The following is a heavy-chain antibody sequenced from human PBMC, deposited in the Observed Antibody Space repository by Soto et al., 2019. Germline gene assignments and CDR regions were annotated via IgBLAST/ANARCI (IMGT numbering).Heavy chain of an antibody. CDR2: INSDGSST. D-gene: IGHD6-19*01. CDR1: GFTFSSYW. J-gene: IGHJ2*01. CDR3: ARATESSGWVMQ. V-gene: IGHV3-74*01. Sequence: EVQLVESGGGLVQPGGSLRLSCAASGFTFSSYWMHWVRQAPGKGLVWVSRINSDGSSTSYADSVKGRFTISRDNAKNTLYLQMNSLRAEDTAGYYCARATESSGWVMQWGRGTLVTVSS.